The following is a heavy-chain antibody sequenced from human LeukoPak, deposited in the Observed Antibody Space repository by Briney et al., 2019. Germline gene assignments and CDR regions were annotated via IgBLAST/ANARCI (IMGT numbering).Heavy chain of an antibody. CDR2: IFYSRGT. J-gene: IGHJ5*02. V-gene: IGHV4-39*01. Sequence: SETLSLTCTVSGASISDSRYYWGWIRQPPGKGLEWVASIFYSRGTDYNPSLKSRVTISVDTSKDQFFLKLSSVTAADTAVYYCARHYGPWGQGTLVTVSS. D-gene: IGHD3-10*01. CDR3: ARHYGP. CDR1: GASISDSRYY.